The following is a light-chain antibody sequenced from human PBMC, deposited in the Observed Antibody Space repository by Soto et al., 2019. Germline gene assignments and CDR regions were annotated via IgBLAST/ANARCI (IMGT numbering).Light chain of an antibody. V-gene: IGLV3-21*02. Sequence: SYELTQTPSVSVAPGQTARITCGANNIGSKSVHWYQQKPGQAPLLVVHDSSDRPSGIPARLSGSNSENTATLTISSVEAGDEADYYCQVWDFATDHNVLFGGGKKVTVL. CDR2: DSS. CDR3: QVWDFATDHNVL. CDR1: NIGSKS. J-gene: IGLJ3*02.